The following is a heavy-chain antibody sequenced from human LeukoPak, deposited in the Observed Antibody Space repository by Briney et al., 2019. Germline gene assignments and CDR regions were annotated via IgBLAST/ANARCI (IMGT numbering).Heavy chain of an antibody. CDR3: AKQRITMVRGVIYNWNGDY. V-gene: IGHV3-23*01. J-gene: IGHJ4*02. Sequence: GGSLRLSCAASGFTFSSHEMNWVRQAPGKGLEWVSAISGSGGSTYYADSVKGRFTISRDNSKNTLYLQMNSLRAEDTAVYYCAKQRITMVRGVIYNWNGDYWGQGTLVTVSS. CDR2: ISGSGGST. D-gene: IGHD3-10*01. CDR1: GFTFSSHE.